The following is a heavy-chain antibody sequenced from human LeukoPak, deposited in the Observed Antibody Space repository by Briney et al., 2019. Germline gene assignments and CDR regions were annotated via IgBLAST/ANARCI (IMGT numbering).Heavy chain of an antibody. J-gene: IGHJ4*02. D-gene: IGHD6-6*01. CDR3: AREHSSSSGKVFDY. CDR1: GYTFPGYY. V-gene: IGHV1-2*02. CDR2: INPNSGGT. Sequence: AASVKVSCKASGYTFPGYYMHWVRQAPGQGLEWMGWINPNSGGTNYAQKFQGRVTMTRDTSISTAYMELSRLRSDDTAVYCCAREHSSSSGKVFDYWGQGTLVTVSS.